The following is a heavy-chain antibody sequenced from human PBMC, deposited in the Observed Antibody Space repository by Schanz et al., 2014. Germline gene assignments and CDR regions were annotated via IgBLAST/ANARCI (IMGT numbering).Heavy chain of an antibody. J-gene: IGHJ5*02. CDR2: VSSSSSYT. V-gene: IGHV3-48*04. CDR3: ARAGYDADNWFDP. D-gene: IGHD2-2*01. CDR1: GFAFSSYG. Sequence: EVQLLESGGGLVQPGGSLRLSCLASGFAFSSYGMNWLRQAPGKGLEWVSYVSSSSSYTHYADSVKGRFTISRDNAKNTLYLQMNRLRAEDTAVYYCARAGYDADNWFDPGGQGTLVTVSS.